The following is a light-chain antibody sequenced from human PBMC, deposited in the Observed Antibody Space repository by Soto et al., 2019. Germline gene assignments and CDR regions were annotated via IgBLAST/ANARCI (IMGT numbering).Light chain of an antibody. CDR3: QQYDSVLRAT. V-gene: IGKV3-15*01. J-gene: IGKJ4*01. Sequence: EIVMTQSPATLSVSPGERVTLSCRASQSVSNNLAWYQHKPGQAPRLLIYGASTRATGIPARFSGSGSGTGFTLTISSLQSEDFATYYCQQYDSVLRATFGGGTKVEIK. CDR2: GAS. CDR1: QSVSNN.